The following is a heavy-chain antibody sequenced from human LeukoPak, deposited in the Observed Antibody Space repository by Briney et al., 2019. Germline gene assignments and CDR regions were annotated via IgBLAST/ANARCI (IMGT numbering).Heavy chain of an antibody. V-gene: IGHV1-2*02. D-gene: IGHD3-22*01. CDR1: GYTFTGYY. J-gene: IGHJ4*02. CDR2: INPNSGGT. Sequence: ASVKVSCKASGYTFTGYYMHWVRQAPGQGLEWMGWINPNSGGTNYARKFQGRVTMTRDTSISTAYMELSRLRSDDTAVYYCARGYYDSSGYLDYWGQGTLVTVSS. CDR3: ARGYYDSSGYLDY.